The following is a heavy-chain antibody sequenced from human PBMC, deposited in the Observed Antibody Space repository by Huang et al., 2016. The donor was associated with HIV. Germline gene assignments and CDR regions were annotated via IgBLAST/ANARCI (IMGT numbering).Heavy chain of an antibody. J-gene: IGHJ6*03. CDR2: FYYRRDS. D-gene: IGHD6-19*01. CDR1: GGSISGSRYY. V-gene: IGHV4-39*01. CDR3: ARGQSGPSQWLASLGNYYYYMDV. Sequence: QLQLQESGPGPVKPSATLSLTCSVSGGSISGSRYYWGWIRQPPGKGLEWIGSFYYRRDSHYSPALKSRVTISVDTSKNQFSRKLSSVTAADTAVYYCARGQSGPSQWLASLGNYYYYMDVWGKGTTVTVSS.